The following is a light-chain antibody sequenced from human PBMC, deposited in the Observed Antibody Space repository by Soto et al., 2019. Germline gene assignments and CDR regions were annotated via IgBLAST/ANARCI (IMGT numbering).Light chain of an antibody. V-gene: IGLV1-44*01. J-gene: IGLJ2*01. Sequence: QSVLTQSPSASGTPGQRVTISCSGSFSNIGSNTVNWYEQLPGTAPKLLIYSNNQRPSGVPARISGTKSGTSASLAIRGLQSDDEADYYCAAWDDSLNGVVFGGGTQLTVL. CDR2: SNN. CDR1: FSNIGSNT. CDR3: AAWDDSLNGVV.